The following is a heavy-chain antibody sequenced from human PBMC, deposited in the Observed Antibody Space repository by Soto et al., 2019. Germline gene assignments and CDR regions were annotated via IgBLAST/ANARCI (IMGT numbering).Heavy chain of an antibody. V-gene: IGHV3-30*18. Sequence: PGGSLRLSCAASGFTFSSYAMHWVRQAPGKGLEWVAVMSYDGSNKYYADSVKGRFTISRDNSKNTLYLQMNSLRAEDTAVYYCAKLYDFWSGFDYWGQGTLVTVSS. J-gene: IGHJ4*02. D-gene: IGHD3-3*01. CDR3: AKLYDFWSGFDY. CDR2: MSYDGSNK. CDR1: GFTFSSYA.